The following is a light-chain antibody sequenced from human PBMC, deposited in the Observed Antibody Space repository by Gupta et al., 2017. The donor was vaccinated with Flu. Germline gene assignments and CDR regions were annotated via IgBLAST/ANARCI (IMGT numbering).Light chain of an antibody. V-gene: IGLV1-44*01. J-gene: IGLJ2*01. CDR3: ASWDDGLNGWV. CDR1: TSNIGSNT. Sequence: TVTISCSGATSNIGSNTVNWYQQFPETAPKLLIYTNNQRPSGVPDRFSGSKSGTSGSLAISGLQSEDEADYYCASWDDGLNGWVFGGGTKLTVL. CDR2: TNN.